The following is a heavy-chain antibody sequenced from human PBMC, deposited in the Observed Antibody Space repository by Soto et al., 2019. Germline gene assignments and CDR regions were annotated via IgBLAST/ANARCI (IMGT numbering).Heavy chain of an antibody. CDR1: GFTFSSYG. J-gene: IGHJ3*02. V-gene: IGHV3-30*03. Sequence: GGSLRLSCAASGFTFSSYGMHWVRQAPGKGLEWVAVISYDGSNKYYADSVKGRFTISRDNSKNTLYLQMNSLRAEDTAVYYCATDFWDYDGSRRYIAAFDIWYQGTMVNVSS. CDR2: ISYDGSNK. D-gene: IGHD3-10*01. CDR3: ATDFWDYDGSRRYIAAFDI.